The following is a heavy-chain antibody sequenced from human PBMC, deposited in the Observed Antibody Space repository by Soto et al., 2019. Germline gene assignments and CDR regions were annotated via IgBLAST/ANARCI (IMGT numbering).Heavy chain of an antibody. CDR1: GFTFTSSA. J-gene: IGHJ3*02. V-gene: IGHV1-58*02. CDR2: IVVGSGNT. D-gene: IGHD4-17*01. Sequence: SVKVSCKASGFTFTSSAMQWVRQARGQRLEWTGWIVVGSGNTNYAQKFQERVTITRDMSTSTAYMELSSLRSEDTAVYYCANDYGDYEHAFDIWGQGTMVTVSS. CDR3: ANDYGDYEHAFDI.